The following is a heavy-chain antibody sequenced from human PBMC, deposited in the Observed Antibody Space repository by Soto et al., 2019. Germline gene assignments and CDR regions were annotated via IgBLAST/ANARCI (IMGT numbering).Heavy chain of an antibody. CDR3: ARGPYGDYFDY. Sequence: PSETLSLTCSVSGGTISSYYGTWIRQTPGKRLEWIGYIYSTGSTNYNPSLKSRLTISLDTPNNQVSLKLTSVTAADTAVYYCARGPYGDYFDYWGQGTLVTVSS. CDR1: GGTISSYY. CDR2: IYSTGST. J-gene: IGHJ4*02. V-gene: IGHV4-59*01. D-gene: IGHD4-17*01.